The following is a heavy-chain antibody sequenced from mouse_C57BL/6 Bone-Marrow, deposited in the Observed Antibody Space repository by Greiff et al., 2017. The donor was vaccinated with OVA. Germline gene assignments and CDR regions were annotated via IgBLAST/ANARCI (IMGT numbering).Heavy chain of an antibody. V-gene: IGHV1-81*01. D-gene: IGHD3-2*02. CDR2: IYPRSGNT. J-gene: IGHJ3*01. Sequence: QVQLQQSGAELARPGASVKLSCKASGYTFTSYGISWVKQRTGQGLEWIGEIYPRSGNTYYNEKFKGKATLTADKSSSTAYMALRSLTSEDSAVYFCAGQLRLPVAYWGQGTLVTVSA. CDR1: GYTFTSYG. CDR3: AGQLRLPVAY.